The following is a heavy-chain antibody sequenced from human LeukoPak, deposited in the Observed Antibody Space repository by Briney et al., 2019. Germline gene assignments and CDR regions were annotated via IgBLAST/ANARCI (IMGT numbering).Heavy chain of an antibody. Sequence: SETLSLTCAVYGGSFSGYYWNWIRQPPGKGLEWIGEINHSGSTNYNPSLKSRVTISVDTSKNQFSLKLSSVTAADTAVYYCARHRSGEGLGAFDIWGQGTMVTVSS. D-gene: IGHD6-19*01. V-gene: IGHV4-34*01. J-gene: IGHJ3*02. CDR2: INHSGST. CDR3: ARHRSGEGLGAFDI. CDR1: GGSFSGYY.